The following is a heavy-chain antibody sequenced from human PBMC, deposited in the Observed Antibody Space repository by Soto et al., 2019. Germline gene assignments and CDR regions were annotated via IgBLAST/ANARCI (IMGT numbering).Heavy chain of an antibody. V-gene: IGHV4-59*01. D-gene: IGHD3-22*01. CDR2: ISDSGST. J-gene: IGHJ6*02. CDR1: GGSISSYY. CDR3: ARDYYYDSRGYPGAYYYGMDV. Sequence: QVQLQQSGPGLVKPSETLPLTCTVSGGSISSYYWSWIRLPPGTGLEWIGHISDSGSTKYNPSLKSRVTISVDKSKNQFSLKLSSVTAADTALYYCARDYYYDSRGYPGAYYYGMDVWGQGTTVTVSS.